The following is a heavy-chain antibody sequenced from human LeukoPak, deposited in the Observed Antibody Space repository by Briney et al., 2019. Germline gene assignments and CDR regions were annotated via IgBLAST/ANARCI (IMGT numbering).Heavy chain of an antibody. CDR1: GGSFRGYY. CDR3: ARGRTRYCSGGSCYLWFDP. Sequence: SETLSLTXAVYGGSFRGYYWSWIRQPPGKGLEWIGEINHSGSTNYNPSLKSRVTISVDTSKNQFSLKLSSVTAADTAVYYCARGRTRYCSGGSCYLWFDPWGQGTLVTVSS. CDR2: INHSGST. D-gene: IGHD2-15*01. V-gene: IGHV4-34*01. J-gene: IGHJ5*02.